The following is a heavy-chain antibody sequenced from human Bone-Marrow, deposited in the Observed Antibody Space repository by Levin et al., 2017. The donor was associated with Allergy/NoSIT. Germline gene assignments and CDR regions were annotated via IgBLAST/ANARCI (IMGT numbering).Heavy chain of an antibody. Sequence: SETLSLTCTVSGGSISSYYWSWIRQPPGKGLEWIGYIYYSGSTNYNPSLKSRVTISVDTSKNQFSLKLSSVTAADTAVYYCARDRYSSSWYGAGVAPVDFDYWGQGTLVTVSS. CDR3: ARDRYSSSWYGAGVAPVDFDY. J-gene: IGHJ4*02. CDR2: IYYSGST. D-gene: IGHD6-13*01. CDR1: GGSISSYY. V-gene: IGHV4-59*01.